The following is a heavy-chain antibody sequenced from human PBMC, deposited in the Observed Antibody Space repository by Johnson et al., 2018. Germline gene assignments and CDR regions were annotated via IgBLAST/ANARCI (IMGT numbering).Heavy chain of an antibody. V-gene: IGHV3-21*01. CDR3: ASFVVVAANDAFDI. D-gene: IGHD2-15*01. J-gene: IGHJ3*02. CDR1: GFTFSTYS. Sequence: ASGFTFSTYSMNWVRQAPGKGLEWVSSITSSSSYMYYTDSVRGRFTSSRDNAKNSLYLQMNSLRAEYTAVYYCASFVVVAANDAFDIWGQGTMVTVSS. CDR2: ITSSSSYM.